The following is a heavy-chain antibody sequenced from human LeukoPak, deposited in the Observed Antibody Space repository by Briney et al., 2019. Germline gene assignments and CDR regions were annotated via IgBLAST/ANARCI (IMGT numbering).Heavy chain of an antibody. J-gene: IGHJ6*03. CDR2: IWSDGNNR. D-gene: IGHD2-8*02. Sequence: GGSLRLSCAASGFTFRNYGMHWVRQATAKGLEGVSFIWSDGNNRFYADSVKGRFTISRDNSKNMLYLQMDTLRAEDTALYYCAKDPGASVSGFYMDVWGKGTTVIVSS. V-gene: IGHV3-30*02. CDR3: AKDPGASVSGFYMDV. CDR1: GFTFRNYG.